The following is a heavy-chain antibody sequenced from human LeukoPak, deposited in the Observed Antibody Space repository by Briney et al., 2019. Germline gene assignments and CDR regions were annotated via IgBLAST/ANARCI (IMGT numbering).Heavy chain of an antibody. J-gene: IGHJ4*02. CDR2: INQDGSVK. D-gene: IGHD3-10*01. CDR3: ARGISSDY. CDR1: GFTFSTFW. Sequence: GGSLRLSCAASGFTFSTFWMSWVRQAPGKGLEWVAYINQDGSVKYYVDSVKGRFTISRDNAKNSLFLQMNSLRAEDTAVYYCARGISSDYWGQGTLVTVSS. V-gene: IGHV3-7*01.